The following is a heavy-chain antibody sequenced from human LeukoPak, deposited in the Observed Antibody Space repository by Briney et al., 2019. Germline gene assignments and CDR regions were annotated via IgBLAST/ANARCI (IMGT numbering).Heavy chain of an antibody. V-gene: IGHV4-59*01. CDR1: GGSISSYY. CDR2: IYYSGGT. D-gene: IGHD2-15*01. J-gene: IGHJ5*02. CDR3: ARGDNYCSGGSCYPPLYNWFDP. Sequence: SETLSLTCTVSGGSISSYYWSWIRQPPGKGLEWFGYIYYSGGTNYNPSLKSRVTISVDTSKNQLSLKLSSVTAADTAVYYCARGDNYCSGGSCYPPLYNWFDPWGQGTLVTVSS.